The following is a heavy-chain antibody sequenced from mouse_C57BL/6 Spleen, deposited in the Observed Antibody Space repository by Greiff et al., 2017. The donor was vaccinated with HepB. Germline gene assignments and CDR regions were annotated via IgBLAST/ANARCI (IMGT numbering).Heavy chain of an antibody. CDR3: ARWGITTVVPYAMDY. V-gene: IGHV1-7*01. CDR2: INPSSGYT. J-gene: IGHJ4*01. Sequence: QVHVKQSGAELAKPGASVKLSCKASGYTFTSYWMHWVKQRPGQGLEWIGYINPSSGYTKYNQKFKDKATLTADKSSSTAYMQLSSLTYEDSAVYYCARWGITTVVPYAMDYWGQGPSVTVSS. CDR1: GYTFTSYW. D-gene: IGHD1-1*01.